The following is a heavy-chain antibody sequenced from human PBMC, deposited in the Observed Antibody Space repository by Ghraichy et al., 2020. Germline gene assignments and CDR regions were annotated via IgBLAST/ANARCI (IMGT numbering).Heavy chain of an antibody. CDR2: INHSGST. CDR3: ARVCGGDCYYYYYYGMDV. Sequence: ETLSLTCAVYGGSFSGYYWSWIRQSPGKGLEWIGEINHSGSTNHNPSLKSRVTISVDTSKNQFSLNLSSVTAADTAVYYCARVCGGDCYYYYYYGMDVWGQGTTVTVSS. J-gene: IGHJ6*02. V-gene: IGHV4-34*01. CDR1: GGSFSGYY. D-gene: IGHD2-21*02.